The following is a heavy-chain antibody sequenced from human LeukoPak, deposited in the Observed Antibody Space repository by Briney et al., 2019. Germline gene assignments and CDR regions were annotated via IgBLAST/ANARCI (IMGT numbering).Heavy chain of an antibody. CDR1: GYTFTGYY. Sequence: ASVKVSCKASGYTFTGYYMHWVRQAPGQGLEWMGWINPNSGGTNYAQKFQGRVTMTRDTSISTAYMELSRLRSDDTAVYYCARVSVGGRYYYDSSSHPYFDYWGQGTLVTVSS. V-gene: IGHV1-2*02. CDR3: ARVSVGGRYYYDSSSHPYFDY. J-gene: IGHJ4*02. CDR2: INPNSGGT. D-gene: IGHD3-22*01.